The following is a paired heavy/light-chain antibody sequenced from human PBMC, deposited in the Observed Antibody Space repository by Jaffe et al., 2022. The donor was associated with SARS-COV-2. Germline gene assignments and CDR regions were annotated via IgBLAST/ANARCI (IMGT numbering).Light chain of an antibody. Sequence: QSALTQPRSVSGSPGQSVTISCTGTSSDVGGYNYVSWYQQHPGKAPKLMIYDVSKRPSGVPDRFSGSKSGNTASLTISGLQAEDEADYYCCSYAGSYTLVVFGGGTKLTVL. CDR3: CSYAGSYTLVV. CDR2: DVS. CDR1: SSDVGGYNY. V-gene: IGLV2-11*01. J-gene: IGLJ2*01.
Heavy chain of an antibody. CDR1: GGSISSYY. D-gene: IGHD3-9*01. CDR2: IYYSGST. J-gene: IGHJ4*02. V-gene: IGHV4-59*08. CDR3: ARHATVLRYFDWLLEPNFDY. Sequence: QVQLQESGPGLVKPSETLSLTCTVSGGSISSYYWSWIRQPPGKGLEWIGYIYYSGSTNYNPSLKSRVTISVDTSKNQFSLKLSSVTAADTAVYYCARHATVLRYFDWLLEPNFDYWGQGTLVTVSS.